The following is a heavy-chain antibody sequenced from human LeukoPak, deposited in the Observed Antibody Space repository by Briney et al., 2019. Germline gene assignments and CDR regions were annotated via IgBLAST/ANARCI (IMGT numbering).Heavy chain of an antibody. CDR1: GFTFGDYA. D-gene: IGHD5-12*01. CDR2: IRSKAYGGTT. CDR3: TREGIGRQNYSGYEEEYGMDV. V-gene: IGHV3-49*04. J-gene: IGHJ6*02. Sequence: GGSLRLSCTASGFTFGDYAMSWVRQAPGKGLEWVGFIRSKAYGGTTEYAASVKGRFTISRDDTKSIAYLQMNSLKTEDTAVYYCTREGIGRQNYSGYEEEYGMDVWGQGTTVTVSS.